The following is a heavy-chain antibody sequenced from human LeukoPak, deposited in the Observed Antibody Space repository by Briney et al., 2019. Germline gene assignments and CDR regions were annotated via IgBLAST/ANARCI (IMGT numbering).Heavy chain of an antibody. CDR1: GFTFSTYI. CDR2: IHSSSSSM. CDR3: ARDRLRAGSFDI. D-gene: IGHD2-21*02. J-gene: IGHJ3*02. Sequence: GGSLRLSCAASGFTFSTYIMNWVRQAPGKGLEWISYIHSSSSSMYYADSVKGRFTISRDNAKNSLYLQMNSLRDEDTAVYYCARDRLRAGSFDIWGQGTMVTVSS. V-gene: IGHV3-48*02.